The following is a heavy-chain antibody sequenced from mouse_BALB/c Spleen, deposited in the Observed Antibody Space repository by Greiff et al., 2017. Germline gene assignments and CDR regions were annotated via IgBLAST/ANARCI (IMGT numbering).Heavy chain of an antibody. J-gene: IGHJ3*01. D-gene: IGHD2-4*01. CDR2: INPSTGYT. CDR3: ARAYYDYDPLAY. Sequence: VQLQQSGAELAKPGASVKMSCKASGYTFTSYWMHWVKQRPGQGLEWIGYINPSTGYTEYNQKFKDKATLTADKSSSTAYMQLSSLTSEDSAVYYCARAYYDYDPLAYWGQGTLVTVSA. V-gene: IGHV1-7*01. CDR1: GYTFTSYW.